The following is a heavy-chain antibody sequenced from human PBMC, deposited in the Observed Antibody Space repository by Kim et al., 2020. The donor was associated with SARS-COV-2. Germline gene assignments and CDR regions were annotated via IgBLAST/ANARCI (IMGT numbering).Heavy chain of an antibody. Sequence: GGSLRLSCAASGFTFSTYGMHWVRQAPGKGLEWVAIIWFDGSYERYVDSVKGRFAIYRDNSKNTLYLQMNSLRIEDTAVYYCARDGRGELRGMDVWGQGTTVTVSS. V-gene: IGHV3-33*01. CDR3: ARDGRGELRGMDV. CDR2: IWFDGSYE. J-gene: IGHJ6*02. CDR1: GFTFSTYG. D-gene: IGHD1-26*01.